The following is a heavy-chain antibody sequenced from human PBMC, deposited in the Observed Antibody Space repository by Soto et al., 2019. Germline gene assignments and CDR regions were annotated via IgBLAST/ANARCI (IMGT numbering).Heavy chain of an antibody. J-gene: IGHJ6*02. D-gene: IGHD2-15*01. CDR2: INHSGST. CDR1: GGSFSGYY. Sequence: SETLSLTCAVYGGSFSGYYWSWIRQPPGKGLEWIGEINHSGSTNYNPSLKSRVTISVDTSKNQFSLKLSSVTAADTAVYYCARVRTVVAATPSYYYYYGMDVWCPGTTVNVSS. V-gene: IGHV4-34*01. CDR3: ARVRTVVAATPSYYYYYGMDV.